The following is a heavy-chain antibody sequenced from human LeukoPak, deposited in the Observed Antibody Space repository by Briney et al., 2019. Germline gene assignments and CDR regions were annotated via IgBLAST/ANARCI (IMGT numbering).Heavy chain of an antibody. CDR3: AKRGVQQWLVDWYFDY. V-gene: IGHV3-23*01. D-gene: IGHD6-19*01. CDR1: GFTFYSYA. J-gene: IGHJ4*02. Sequence: GGSLRLSCAASGFTFYSYAMSWVRQAPGKGLEWASGISGSGGSTFYAESVKGRFTISRDDSKLYLQMNSLRAEDTAVYYCAKRGVQQWLVDWYFDYWGQGTLVTVSS. CDR2: ISGSGGST.